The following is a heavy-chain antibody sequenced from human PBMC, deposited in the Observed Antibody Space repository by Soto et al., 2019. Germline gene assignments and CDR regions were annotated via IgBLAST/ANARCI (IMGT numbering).Heavy chain of an antibody. CDR3: AREGTTPVTTAPHWYFDL. V-gene: IGHV3-7*01. D-gene: IGHD4-17*01. CDR1: GFTFSSYW. J-gene: IGHJ2*01. Sequence: EVQLVESGGGLVQPGGSLRLSCAASGFTFSSYWMSWVRQAPGKGLEWVANIKQDGSEKYYVDSVKGRFTISRDNAKNSLYLQMNSLRAEDTAVYYCAREGTTPVTTAPHWYFDLWGRGTLVTVSS. CDR2: IKQDGSEK.